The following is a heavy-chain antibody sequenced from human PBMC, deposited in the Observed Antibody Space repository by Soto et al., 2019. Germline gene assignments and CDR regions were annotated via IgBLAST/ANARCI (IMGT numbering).Heavy chain of an antibody. D-gene: IGHD3-3*01. V-gene: IGHV4-34*01. CDR1: GGSFSNYY. CDR3: ARGRSSVPDRRGIGYYGLDV. Sequence: QVQLQQWGAEVLKPSETLSLTCVVNGGSFSNYYWTWIRQPPGKGLEWIGEINDSGITDSNPSLGSRVTISVDMSKNQFSLRVTSVTAADTAVYHCARGRSSVPDRRGIGYYGLDVWGQGTTVTVSS. CDR2: INDSGIT. J-gene: IGHJ6*02.